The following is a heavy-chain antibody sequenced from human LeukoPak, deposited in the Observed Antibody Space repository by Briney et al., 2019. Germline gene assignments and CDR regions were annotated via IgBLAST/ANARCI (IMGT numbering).Heavy chain of an antibody. Sequence: GGSLRLSCAASGFTFSTYSMNWVRQAPGKGLEWVSYIGSGSSTIYYADSVKGRFTISRDNAKNSLFLQMNSLTADDTALYYCARERTTIVSGTTIGAYWGQGTLVTVSS. CDR1: GFTFSTYS. CDR2: IGSGSSTI. D-gene: IGHD2/OR15-2a*01. V-gene: IGHV3-48*04. J-gene: IGHJ4*02. CDR3: ARERTTIVSGTTIGAY.